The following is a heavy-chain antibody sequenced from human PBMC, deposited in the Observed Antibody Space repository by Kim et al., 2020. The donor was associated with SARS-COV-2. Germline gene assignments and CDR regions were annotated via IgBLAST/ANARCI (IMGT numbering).Heavy chain of an antibody. Sequence: PGSVKGRFTISRENAKNSLYLQMNSLRAGDTAVYYCARSVKWFGELHFDYWGQGTLVTVSS. V-gene: IGHV3-13*01. J-gene: IGHJ4*02. D-gene: IGHD3-10*01. CDR3: ARSVKWFGELHFDY.